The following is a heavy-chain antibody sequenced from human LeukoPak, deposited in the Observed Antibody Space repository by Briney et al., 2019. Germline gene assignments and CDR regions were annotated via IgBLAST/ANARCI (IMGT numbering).Heavy chain of an antibody. CDR1: GGSISSYY. J-gene: IGHJ5*02. D-gene: IGHD3-10*01. Sequence: SETLSLTCTVSGGSISSYYWSWIRQPAGKGLEWIGRIYTSGSTNYNPSLKSRVTMSVDTSKNQFSLKLSSVTAADTAVYYCARTIALVWFGELSAWFDPWGQGTLVTVSS. CDR3: ARTIALVWFGELSAWFDP. CDR2: IYTSGST. V-gene: IGHV4-4*07.